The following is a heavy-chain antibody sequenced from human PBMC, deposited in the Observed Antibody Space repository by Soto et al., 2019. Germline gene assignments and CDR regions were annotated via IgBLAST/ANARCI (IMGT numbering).Heavy chain of an antibody. Sequence: PGGSLRLSCAASGFPFSSYIMNWVRPAPGKGLEWVSYISSSSSTIYYADSVKGRFTISRDNAKNSLYLQMNSLRDEDTAVYYCAREFLHNYYYYGMDVWGQGTTVTVSS. CDR3: AREFLHNYYYYGMDV. J-gene: IGHJ6*02. V-gene: IGHV3-48*02. D-gene: IGHD2-21*01. CDR2: ISSSSSTI. CDR1: GFPFSSYI.